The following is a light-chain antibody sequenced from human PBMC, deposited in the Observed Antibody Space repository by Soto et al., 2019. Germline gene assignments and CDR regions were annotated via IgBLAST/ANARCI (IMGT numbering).Light chain of an antibody. CDR3: QKYYSPPGT. V-gene: IGKV4-1*01. CDR2: WTS. CDR1: QSILYISNNNTY. J-gene: IGKJ3*01. Sequence: DIVMTQSPDSLAVSLGERATINCKSSQSILYISNNNTYLAWYQQKPGQPPKLLIYWTSTRESGVTERFSGGGTGTDFTLTISILQAEDGAEYYCQKYYSPPGTFGPGTKVDIK.